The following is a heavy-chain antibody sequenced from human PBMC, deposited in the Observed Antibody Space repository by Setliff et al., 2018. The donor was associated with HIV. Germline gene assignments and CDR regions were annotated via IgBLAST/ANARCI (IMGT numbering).Heavy chain of an antibody. CDR3: ATQSQLLHHPPIGH. J-gene: IGHJ5*02. D-gene: IGHD1-1*01. CDR1: GYTFTDYY. Sequence: GASVKVSCKDSGYTFTDYYMHWVQLAPGKGLEWMGLVGPEDGETIYAEKFQGRVTITADTSTDTAYMELSSPRSEDPAVYYCATQSQLLHHPPIGHWGQGTLVTVSS. CDR2: VGPEDGET. V-gene: IGHV1-69-2*01.